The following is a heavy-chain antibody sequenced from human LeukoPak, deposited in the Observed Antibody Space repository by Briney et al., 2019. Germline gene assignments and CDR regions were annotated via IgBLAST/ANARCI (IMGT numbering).Heavy chain of an antibody. Sequence: GGSLRLSCAASGFTFSSYAMHWVRQAPGKGLEWVAGISYDGSNKYYADSVKGRFTISRDNSKNTLYLQMNSLRAEDTAVYYCARDRGGGLEMYYFDYWGQGTLVTVSS. V-gene: IGHV3-30-3*01. CDR1: GFTFSSYA. CDR2: ISYDGSNK. J-gene: IGHJ4*02. CDR3: ARDRGGGLEMYYFDY. D-gene: IGHD3/OR15-3a*01.